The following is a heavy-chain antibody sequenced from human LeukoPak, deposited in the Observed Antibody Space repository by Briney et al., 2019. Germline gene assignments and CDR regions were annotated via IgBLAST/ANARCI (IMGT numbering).Heavy chain of an antibody. CDR1: GFTSSSYW. Sequence: GGSLRLSCAASGFTSSSYWMTWVRQAPGKGLEWVSAISGSGGSTYYADSVKGRFTISRDNSKNTLYLQMNSLRAEDTAVYYCAKRYCSSTSCHRFDYWGQGTLVTVSS. V-gene: IGHV3-23*01. CDR2: ISGSGGST. CDR3: AKRYCSSTSCHRFDY. J-gene: IGHJ4*02. D-gene: IGHD2-2*01.